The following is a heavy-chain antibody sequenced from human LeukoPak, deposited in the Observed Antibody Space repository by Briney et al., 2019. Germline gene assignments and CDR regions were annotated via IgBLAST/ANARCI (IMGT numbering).Heavy chain of an antibody. V-gene: IGHV3-23*01. CDR3: AAAVNTGRAEHY. J-gene: IGHJ4*02. D-gene: IGHD4-17*01. CDR1: GFTFTSFA. CDR2: INNSGTDT. Sequence: GGSLRLSCAASGFTFTSFAMTWVRQAPGKGLEWVSSINNSGTDTYYEDSVKGRFTISRDNSKNTLFLHINSLSAEDTAVYYCAAAVNTGRAEHYWGQGTLVTVSS.